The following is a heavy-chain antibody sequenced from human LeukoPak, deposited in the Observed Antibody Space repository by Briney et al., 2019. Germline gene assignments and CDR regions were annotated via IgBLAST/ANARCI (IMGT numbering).Heavy chain of an antibody. J-gene: IGHJ3*02. CDR1: GGSISSYY. V-gene: IGHV4-59*12. CDR3: ASLYSYYAFDI. D-gene: IGHD5-18*01. CDR2: IYYSGST. Sequence: SETLSLTCTVSGGSISSYYWSWIRQPPGKGLEWIGYIYYSGSTNYNPSLKSRVTISIDTSKNQFSLKLSSVTAADTAVYYCASLYSYYAFDIWGQGTMVTVSS.